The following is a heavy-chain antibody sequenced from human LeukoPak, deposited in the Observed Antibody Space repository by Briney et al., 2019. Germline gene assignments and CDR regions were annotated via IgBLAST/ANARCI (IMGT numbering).Heavy chain of an antibody. CDR1: GGSISNYD. CDR3: ARLPSH. V-gene: IGHV4-59*08. CDR2: ISDRGGA. Sequence: SETLSLTCTVSGGSISNYDWRWIRQPPGKEPEWIGNISDRGGATYTPSLKSRVTMSVDTSKTHFSLKLNSVTAADTAVYYCARLPSHWGQGTLVTVSS. J-gene: IGHJ4*02.